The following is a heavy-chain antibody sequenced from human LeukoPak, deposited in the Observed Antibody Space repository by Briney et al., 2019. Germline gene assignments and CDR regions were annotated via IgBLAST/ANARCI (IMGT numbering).Heavy chain of an antibody. CDR3: ARICSSTDCLIPD. Sequence: GGSLRLSCAASGFTFSRHWMHWVRQAPGKGLVWISRINSDASDTNYADFVKGRFTISRDNAKNTVYLQINSLRDKDTAVYYCARICSSTDCLIPDWGQGTLVTVSS. CDR1: GFTFSRHW. V-gene: IGHV3-74*01. J-gene: IGHJ4*02. D-gene: IGHD2-2*01. CDR2: INSDASDT.